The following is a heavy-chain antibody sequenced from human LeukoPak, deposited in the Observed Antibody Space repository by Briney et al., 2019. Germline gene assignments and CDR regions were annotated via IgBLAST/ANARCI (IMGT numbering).Heavy chain of an antibody. CDR1: GFTVNTNY. Sequence: GGSLRLSCAASGFTVNTNYMSWVRQAPGKGLEGVSVIYGGGDTYYADSVKGRFTHSRGNSKNKVFLQMNSLTAEDTAVYYCARNWSSSSGYVSWGQGTLVTVSS. CDR2: IYGGGDT. J-gene: IGHJ5*01. V-gene: IGHV3-66*01. CDR3: ARNWSSSSGYVS. D-gene: IGHD6-13*01.